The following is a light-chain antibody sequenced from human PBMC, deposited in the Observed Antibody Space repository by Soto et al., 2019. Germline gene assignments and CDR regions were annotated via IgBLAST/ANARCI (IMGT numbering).Light chain of an antibody. J-gene: IGKJ5*01. CDR3: QQYNSWPPIT. Sequence: EIVMTQSPVTLSVSPGGRATLSCSASQNISRSLAWYQQKPGQAPRLLIYDASTRATGIPDRFSGGGSGTEFTLTISSLQSEDFVVYYCQQYNSWPPITFGQGTRLDIK. CDR1: QNISRS. V-gene: IGKV3-15*01. CDR2: DAS.